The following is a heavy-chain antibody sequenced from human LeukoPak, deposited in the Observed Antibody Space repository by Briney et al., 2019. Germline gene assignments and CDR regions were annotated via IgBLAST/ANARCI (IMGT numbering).Heavy chain of an antibody. CDR1: GFTFSSYG. V-gene: IGHV3-21*01. Sequence: GGSLRLSCAASGFTFSSYGMHWVRQAPGKGLEWVSSISSSSSYIYYADSVKGRFTISRDNAKKSLYLQMNSLRAEDTTVYYCASVEATVTHYFDYWGQGTLVTVSS. CDR3: ASVEATVTHYFDY. D-gene: IGHD4-17*01. J-gene: IGHJ4*02. CDR2: ISSSSSYI.